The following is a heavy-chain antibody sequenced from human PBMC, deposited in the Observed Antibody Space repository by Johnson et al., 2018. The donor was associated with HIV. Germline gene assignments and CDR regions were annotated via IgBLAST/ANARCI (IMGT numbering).Heavy chain of an antibody. CDR1: GFTFDEYG. CDR3: ARGGLGDYVVAFDI. Sequence: EQLVESGGGVVRPGGSLRLSCAASGFTFDEYGLSWVRQVPGKGLEWVSGINWNGGSTNYADSVKGRFNISRDNSKNTLYLQMNSRRAEDTAVYYCARGGLGDYVVAFDIWGQGTMVTGSS. CDR2: INWNGGST. J-gene: IGHJ3*02. V-gene: IGHV3-20*04. D-gene: IGHD4-17*01.